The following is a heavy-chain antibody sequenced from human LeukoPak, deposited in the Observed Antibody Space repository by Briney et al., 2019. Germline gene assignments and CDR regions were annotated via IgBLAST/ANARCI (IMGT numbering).Heavy chain of an antibody. D-gene: IGHD3-10*01. Sequence: SETLSLTCTVSGGSISSGSYYWSWIRQPAGKGLEWIGRIYSSGSTNCNPSLKSRVTISVDTSKNQFSLKLSSVTAADTAVYYCARDRGFMVRGSRRGYDDHYYYMDVWGKGTTVTISS. CDR3: ARDRGFMVRGSRRGYDDHYYYMDV. CDR2: IYSSGST. V-gene: IGHV4-61*02. J-gene: IGHJ6*03. CDR1: GGSISSGSYY.